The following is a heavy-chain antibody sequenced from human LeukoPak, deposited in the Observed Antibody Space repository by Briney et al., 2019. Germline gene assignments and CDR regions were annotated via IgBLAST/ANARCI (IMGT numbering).Heavy chain of an antibody. Sequence: GGSLRLSCLACGYTFSSYSINWVRQAPGKGLEWVSSISVRSNYIYYADSVRGRFRISRDDARDSLYLQMNSLRAEDTAVYYCVRLRRNSDTSGFYYYYDFWGQGTLVTVSS. CDR3: VRLRRNSDTSGFYYYYDF. V-gene: IGHV3-21*01. D-gene: IGHD3-22*01. CDR2: ISVRSNYI. J-gene: IGHJ4*02. CDR1: GYTFSSYS.